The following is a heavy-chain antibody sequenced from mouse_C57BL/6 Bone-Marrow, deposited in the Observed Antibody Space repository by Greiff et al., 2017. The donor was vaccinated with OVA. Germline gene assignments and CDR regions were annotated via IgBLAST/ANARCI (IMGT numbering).Heavy chain of an antibody. J-gene: IGHJ3*01. V-gene: IGHV1-15*01. CDR2: IDPETGGT. Sequence: VHLVESGAELVRPGASVTLSCKASGYTFTDYEMHWVKQTPVHGLEWIGAIDPETGGTAYNQKFKGKAILTADKSSSTAYMELRSLTSEDSAVYYCTRDHYGSSLWFAYWGQGTLVTVSA. CDR1: GYTFTDYE. CDR3: TRDHYGSSLWFAY. D-gene: IGHD1-1*01.